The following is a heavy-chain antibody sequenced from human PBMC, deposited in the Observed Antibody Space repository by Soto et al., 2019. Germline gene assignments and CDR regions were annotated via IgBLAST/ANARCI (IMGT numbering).Heavy chain of an antibody. CDR1: GYTFTNCG. Sequence: ASVKVSCKTSGYTFTNCGISWVRQAPGQGLEWMGWISAHTGNTNYAQKFQGRVTMTTDTSTSTAYMELRSLRSDDTAVYYCARAAPGGWNVVVPAARGSNWGQGTLVTVSS. J-gene: IGHJ4*02. CDR3: ARAAPGGWNVVVPAARGSN. CDR2: ISAHTGNT. D-gene: IGHD2-2*01. V-gene: IGHV1-18*01.